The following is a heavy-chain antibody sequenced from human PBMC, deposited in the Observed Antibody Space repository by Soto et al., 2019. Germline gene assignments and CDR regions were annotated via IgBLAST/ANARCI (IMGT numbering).Heavy chain of an antibody. D-gene: IGHD4-17*01. CDR3: ATESGSTYGYFAY. V-gene: IGHV4-30-4*01. J-gene: IGHJ4*02. Sequence: PSETLSLTCTVPGGSATSDEDYWSWIRQSPGKGLEWIGYISNSGSTGYNPSLKTRLSMSVDRSKNQITLRLTSVTAADTAVYFCATESGSTYGYFAYRGQGTQVTVSS. CDR2: ISNSGST. CDR1: GGSATSDEDY.